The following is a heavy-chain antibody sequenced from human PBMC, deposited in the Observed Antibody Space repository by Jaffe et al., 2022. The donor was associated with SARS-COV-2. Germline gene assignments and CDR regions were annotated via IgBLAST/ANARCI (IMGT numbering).Heavy chain of an antibody. D-gene: IGHD1-26*01. J-gene: IGHJ5*02. CDR3: ARDRAPMGWELSNWFDP. V-gene: IGHV3-30-3*01. Sequence: VQLVESGGGLVQPGGSLRLSCAASGFTFSSYAMHWVRQAPGKGLEWVAVISYDGSNKYYADSVKGRFTISRDNSKNTLYLQMNSLRAEDMAVYYCARDRAPMGWELSNWFDPWGQGTLVTVSS. CDR1: GFTFSSYA. CDR2: ISYDGSNK.